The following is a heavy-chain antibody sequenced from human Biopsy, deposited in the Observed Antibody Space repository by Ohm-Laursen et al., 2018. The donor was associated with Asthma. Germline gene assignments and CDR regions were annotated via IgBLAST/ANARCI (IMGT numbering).Heavy chain of an antibody. D-gene: IGHD3-22*01. J-gene: IGHJ4*02. V-gene: IGHV3-53*01. CDR1: GFAVSRDY. CDR3: ARGDSSNWSHYYFDY. Sequence: GSLRLSCAASGFAVSRDYMFWVRQAPGKGLERVSVIYSGGTSHTADSVRGRFTISRDYSKNTLYLQMHSLRAEDTAVYYYARGDSSNWSHYYFDYWGQGTLVTVSS. CDR2: IYSGGTS.